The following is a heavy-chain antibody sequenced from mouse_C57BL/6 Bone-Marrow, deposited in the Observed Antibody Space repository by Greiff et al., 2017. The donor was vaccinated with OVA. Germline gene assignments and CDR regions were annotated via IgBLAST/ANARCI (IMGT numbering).Heavy chain of an antibody. J-gene: IGHJ2*01. CDR2: IDPSDSYT. D-gene: IGHD2-5*01. Sequence: QVQLQQPGAELVRPGTSVKLSCKASGYTFTSYWMHWVKQRPGQGLEWIGVIDPSDSYTNYNQKFKGKATLTVDTSSSTAYMQLSSLTSEDSAVYYCARNSNYVLDNWGQGTTLTVSS. V-gene: IGHV1-59*01. CDR1: GYTFTSYW. CDR3: ARNSNYVLDN.